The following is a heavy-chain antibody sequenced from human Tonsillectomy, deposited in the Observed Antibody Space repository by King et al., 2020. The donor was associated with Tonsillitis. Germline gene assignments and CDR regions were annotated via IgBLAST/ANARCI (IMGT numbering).Heavy chain of an antibody. Sequence: VQLVESGGGLVKPGGSLRLSCAASGFTFSSYSMNWVRQAPGKGLEWVSSISSSSSYIYYADSVKGRFTISRDKANNSLYLQMNSLRAEDTAVYYCATMVNDAFDIWGQGTMVTVSS. CDR2: ISSSSSYI. CDR3: ATMVNDAFDI. V-gene: IGHV3-21*01. CDR1: GFTFSSYS. D-gene: IGHD2-8*01. J-gene: IGHJ3*02.